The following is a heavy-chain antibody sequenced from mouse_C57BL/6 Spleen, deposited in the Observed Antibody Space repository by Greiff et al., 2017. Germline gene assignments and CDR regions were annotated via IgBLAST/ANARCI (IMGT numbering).Heavy chain of an antibody. CDR1: GYTFTSYW. V-gene: IGHV1-59*01. D-gene: IGHD2-12*01. CDR2: IDPSDSYT. CDR3: ARFYEGHAMDY. Sequence: QVQLQQPGAELVRPGTSVKLSCKASGYTFTSYWMHWVKQRPGQGLEWIGVIDPSDSYTNYNQKFKGKATLTVDTSSSTAYMQLSSLTSEDSAVYYCARFYEGHAMDYWGQGTSVTVSS. J-gene: IGHJ4*01.